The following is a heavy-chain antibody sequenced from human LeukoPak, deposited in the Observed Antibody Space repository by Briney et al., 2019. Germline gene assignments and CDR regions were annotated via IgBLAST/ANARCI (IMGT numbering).Heavy chain of an antibody. CDR3: AIQLWYDFDY. V-gene: IGHV1-18*01. J-gene: IGHJ4*02. D-gene: IGHD5-18*01. Sequence: GASVKVSFKASGYTFTSYGISWVRQAPGQGLEWMGWISPYNGNTKYAQKRQGRVTIHTATSTTKAYMELRSLRSDDTAVYYCAIQLWYDFDYWGQGTLVTVSS. CDR1: GYTFTSYG. CDR2: ISPYNGNT.